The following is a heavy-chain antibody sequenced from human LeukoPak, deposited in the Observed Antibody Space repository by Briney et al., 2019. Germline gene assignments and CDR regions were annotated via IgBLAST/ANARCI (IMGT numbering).Heavy chain of an antibody. Sequence: SVKVSCKASGGTFSSYAISWVRQAPGQGLEWMGRIIPILGIANYAQKFQGRVTITADKSTSTAYMELSSLRSEDTAVYYCARDNWEVGAPAWFDYWGQGTLVTVSS. V-gene: IGHV1-69*04. CDR2: IIPILGIA. J-gene: IGHJ4*02. CDR3: ARDNWEVGAPAWFDY. CDR1: GGTFSSYA. D-gene: IGHD1-26*01.